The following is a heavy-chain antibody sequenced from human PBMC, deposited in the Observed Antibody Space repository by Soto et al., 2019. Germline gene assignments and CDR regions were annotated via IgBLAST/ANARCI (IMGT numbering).Heavy chain of an antibody. J-gene: IGHJ6*02. CDR2: ISGSGGKT. CDR3: AKILSTVTTYYYGMDV. CDR1: GFSFSTYP. V-gene: IGHV3-23*01. Sequence: VGSLRLSCGASGFSFSTYPMVWVRQAPGKRLEAVSSISGSGGKTYYKDSVKGRFTISRDNSKNTVDLQMNSLRPEDTAVYYCAKILSTVTTYYYGMDVWDQGTTVTVSS. D-gene: IGHD4-17*01.